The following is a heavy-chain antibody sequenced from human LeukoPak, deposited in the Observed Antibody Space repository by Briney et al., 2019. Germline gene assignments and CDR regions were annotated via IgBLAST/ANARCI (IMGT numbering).Heavy chain of an antibody. CDR1: GFIFSAYW. CDR2: INSDGSST. Sequence: GGSLRLSCAASGFIFSAYWMHWVRQAPGKGLVWVSRINSDGSSTSYADSVKGRLTISRDNAKKTLYLQMNSLRVEDTAVYYCARDQSHYYGSGSFDYWGQGTLVTVFS. J-gene: IGHJ4*02. D-gene: IGHD3-10*01. V-gene: IGHV3-74*01. CDR3: ARDQSHYYGSGSFDY.